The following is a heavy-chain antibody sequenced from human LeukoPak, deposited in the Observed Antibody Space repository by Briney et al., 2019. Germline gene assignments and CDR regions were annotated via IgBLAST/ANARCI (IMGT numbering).Heavy chain of an antibody. Sequence: GGSLRLSCAASGFTFSSYGMSWVRQAPGKGLEWVSGINWNGGSTGYADSVKGRFTISRDNAKNSLYLQMNSLRAEDTALYYCARDIPRSPYYFDYWGQGTLVTVSS. V-gene: IGHV3-20*04. CDR2: INWNGGST. J-gene: IGHJ4*02. CDR1: GFTFSSYG. CDR3: ARDIPRSPYYFDY. D-gene: IGHD2-2*02.